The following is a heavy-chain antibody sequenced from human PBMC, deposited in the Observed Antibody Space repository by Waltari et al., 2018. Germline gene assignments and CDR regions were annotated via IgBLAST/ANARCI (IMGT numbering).Heavy chain of an antibody. J-gene: IGHJ3*02. V-gene: IGHV1-69*01. Sequence: QVQLVQSGAEVRMPGSSVKVSCKASGGTFNTYAVNWLRQAPGQGLEWMGGIIPIVDKTIKAQKCQGRVTFTADEATTTAYMELSSLRSDDTAVYYCAKNGEIKLGATNFRDVFDIWGQGTLVNVPS. D-gene: IGHD1-26*01. CDR1: GGTFNTYA. CDR3: AKNGEIKLGATNFRDVFDI. CDR2: IIPIVDKT.